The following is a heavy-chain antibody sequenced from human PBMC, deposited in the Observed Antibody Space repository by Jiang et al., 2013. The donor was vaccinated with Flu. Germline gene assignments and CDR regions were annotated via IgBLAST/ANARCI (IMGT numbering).Heavy chain of an antibody. V-gene: IGHV5-51*01. D-gene: IGHD1-26*01. J-gene: IGHJ4*02. Sequence: GAEVKKPGESLKISCKGSGYSFTSYWIGWVRQMPGKGLEWMGIIYPGDSDTRYSPSFQGQVTISADKSISTAYLQWSSLKASDTAMYYCARRRGVRPAYSGSSYFDYWGQGTLVTVSS. CDR1: GYSFTSYW. CDR2: IYPGDSDT. CDR3: ARRRGVRPAYSGSSYFDY.